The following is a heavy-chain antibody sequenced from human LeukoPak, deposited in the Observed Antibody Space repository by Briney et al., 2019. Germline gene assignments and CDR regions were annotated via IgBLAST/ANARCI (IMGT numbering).Heavy chain of an antibody. V-gene: IGHV4-4*02. CDR2: IYHSGST. CDR1: GGSISSSNW. CDR3: ARDGYCSGGSCYSPLDY. J-gene: IGHJ4*02. D-gene: IGHD2-15*01. Sequence: SETLSLTCAVSGGSISSSNWWSWVRQPPGKGLEWIGEIYHSGSTNYNPSLKSRVTISVDTSKNQFSLKLSSVTAADTAVYYCARDGYCSGGSCYSPLDYWGQGTLVTVSS.